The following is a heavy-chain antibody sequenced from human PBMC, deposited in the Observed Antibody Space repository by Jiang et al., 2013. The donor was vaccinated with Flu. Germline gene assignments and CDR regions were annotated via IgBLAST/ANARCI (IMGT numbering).Heavy chain of an antibody. Sequence: QLVESGAEVKKPGASVKVSCKASGYIFTGYYLHWVRQAPGQGLEWMGWINPNSGGTDYAQNFQGRVTMTRDTSISTAYLELSSLRSDDTAVYYCARDPLNELWSGFLGWFDPWGQGTLVTVSS. CDR3: ARDPLNELWSGFLGWFDP. J-gene: IGHJ5*02. CDR2: INPNSGGT. CDR1: GYIFTGYY. V-gene: IGHV1-2*02. D-gene: IGHD3-3*01.